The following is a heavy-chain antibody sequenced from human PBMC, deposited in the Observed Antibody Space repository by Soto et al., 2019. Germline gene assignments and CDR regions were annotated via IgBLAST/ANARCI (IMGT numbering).Heavy chain of an antibody. Sequence: PSETLSLTCTVSGGSISSYYWSWIRQPPGKGLEWIGYIYCSGSTNYNPSLKSRVTISVDTSKNQFSLKLSSVTAADTAVYYCATQMATHHLDAFDIWGQGTMVTVSS. V-gene: IGHV4-59*01. J-gene: IGHJ3*02. CDR3: ATQMATHHLDAFDI. D-gene: IGHD5-12*01. CDR2: IYCSGST. CDR1: GGSISSYY.